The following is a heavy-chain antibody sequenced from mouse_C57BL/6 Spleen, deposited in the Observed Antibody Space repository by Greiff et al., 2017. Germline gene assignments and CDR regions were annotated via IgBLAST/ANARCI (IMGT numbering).Heavy chain of an antibody. CDR1: GYTFTSYW. D-gene: IGHD3-2*02. Sequence: QVQLQQSGAELVRPGSSVKLSCKASGYTFTSYWMHWVKQRPIQGLEWIGNIDPSDSETHYNQKFKDKATLTVDKSSSTAYMQLSSLTSEDSAVYSCAKSGQLRRFDYWGQGTTLTVSS. CDR3: AKSGQLRRFDY. V-gene: IGHV1-52*01. CDR2: IDPSDSET. J-gene: IGHJ2*01.